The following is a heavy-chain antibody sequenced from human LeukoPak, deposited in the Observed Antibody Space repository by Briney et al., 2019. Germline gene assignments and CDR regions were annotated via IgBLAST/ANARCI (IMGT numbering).Heavy chain of an antibody. CDR1: GFSFSSYG. Sequence: PGGSLRLSCEASGFSFSSYGMNWVRQAPGKAPEWLSYISSSSNTIYYAASVKGRFTISRDNAKNSLYLHMNSLRAEDTALYHCARDRAVVNIGQMSPFDSCGQGTLVTVSS. CDR3: ARDRAVVNIGQMSPFDS. CDR2: ISSSSNTI. J-gene: IGHJ4*02. D-gene: IGHD6-19*01. V-gene: IGHV3-48*04.